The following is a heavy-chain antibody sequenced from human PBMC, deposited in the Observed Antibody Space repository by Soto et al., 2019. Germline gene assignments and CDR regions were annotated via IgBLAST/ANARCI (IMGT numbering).Heavy chain of an antibody. Sequence: GGSLRLSCAASGFIFSSYGMHWVRQAPGKGLEWVAVIWYDGSNQYYADSVKGRFTISRDSSTDTLYLQMNSLRAEDSAVYYCARVLVAWSRYSYYMDVWGKGTTVTVSS. V-gene: IGHV3-33*01. CDR1: GFIFSSYG. J-gene: IGHJ6*03. CDR3: ARVLVAWSRYSYYMDV. CDR2: IWYDGSNQ. D-gene: IGHD3-3*01.